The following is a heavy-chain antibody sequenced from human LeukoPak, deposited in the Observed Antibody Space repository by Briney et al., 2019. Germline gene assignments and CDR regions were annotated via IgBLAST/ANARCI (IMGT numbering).Heavy chain of an antibody. Sequence: PGGSLRLSCAASGFTFYFYSMNWVRQAPGKGQEWVSHISTRDNPSYTDSAKGRFTISRDNAKNSLYLQMNSLRAEDTAVYYCARARYDSSGYYSIFDYWGQGTLVTVSS. CDR2: ISTRDNPS. J-gene: IGHJ4*02. D-gene: IGHD3-22*01. CDR1: GFTFYFYS. V-gene: IGHV3-48*01. CDR3: ARARYDSSGYYSIFDY.